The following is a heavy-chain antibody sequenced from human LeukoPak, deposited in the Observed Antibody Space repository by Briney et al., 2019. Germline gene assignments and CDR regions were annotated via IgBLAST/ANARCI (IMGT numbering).Heavy chain of an antibody. D-gene: IGHD6-13*01. V-gene: IGHV3-30*18. J-gene: IGHJ4*02. Sequence: PGRSLRLSCEASGFTFSSYGMQWVRQAPGMGPEWVSVISHDGTVTHYADSVKGRFTISRDSSTNTLYLQMDSLRTEDTAVYYCAKEGPQYASSWFDYWGQGTLITVSS. CDR1: GFTFSSYG. CDR2: ISHDGTVT. CDR3: AKEGPQYASSWFDY.